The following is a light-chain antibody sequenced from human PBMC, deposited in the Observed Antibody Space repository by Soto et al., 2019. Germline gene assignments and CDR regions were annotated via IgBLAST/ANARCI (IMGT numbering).Light chain of an antibody. CDR2: KAS. CDR3: QQHISYPRT. Sequence: DIKMTQSPSTLSASVGDRVIITCRASQSLSSALVWYQQKPGKAPNLLIYKASSLESGVPLRFSGSGSGTEFTLTISSLQPEDFATYYCQQHISYPRTFGQGTKVEIK. J-gene: IGKJ1*01. CDR1: QSLSSA. V-gene: IGKV1-5*03.